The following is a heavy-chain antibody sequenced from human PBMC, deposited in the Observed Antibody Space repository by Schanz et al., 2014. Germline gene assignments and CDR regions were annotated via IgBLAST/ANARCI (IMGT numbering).Heavy chain of an antibody. CDR3: ARCRGPSDEGFDI. J-gene: IGHJ3*02. Sequence: QVQLVESGGTLVNPGGSLRLSCAASGFSFSDYYMTWIRQAPGKGLGWISYISSSRSTNYAASVKGRFTISRDNAKNSLSLQMNSLRAEDTAVYYCARCRGPSDEGFDIWGQGTMVTVSS. V-gene: IGHV3-11*06. CDR2: ISSSRST. D-gene: IGHD2-21*02. CDR1: GFSFSDYY.